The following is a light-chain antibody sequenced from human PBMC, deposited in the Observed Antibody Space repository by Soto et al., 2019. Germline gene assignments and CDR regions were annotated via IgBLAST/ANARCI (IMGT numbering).Light chain of an antibody. CDR1: SSDLGGYNF. V-gene: IGLV2-11*01. CDR2: DVS. J-gene: IGLJ3*02. CDR3: ASWDDRLHGWV. Sequence: QSALTQPRSVSGSPGQSVTISCTGTSSDLGGYNFVSWYQHHPGKAPKLMIYDVSKRPSGVPDRFSGSKSGNTASLTISGLQAEDEADYYCASWDDRLHGWVFGGGTKLTVL.